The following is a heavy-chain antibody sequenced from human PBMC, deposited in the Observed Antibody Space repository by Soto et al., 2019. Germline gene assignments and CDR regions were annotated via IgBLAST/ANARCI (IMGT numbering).Heavy chain of an antibody. CDR1: GFTFSSYA. Sequence: EVQLLESGGGLVQPGGSLRLSCAASGFTFSSYAMSWVRQAPGKGLEWVSAISGSVGSTYYADSVKGRFTISRDNSRNTLYLQMNSLRAEDTAVYYCAKDRMVTMVRGALRWFDPWGQGTLVTVSS. V-gene: IGHV3-23*01. CDR2: ISGSVGST. D-gene: IGHD3-10*01. CDR3: AKDRMVTMVRGALRWFDP. J-gene: IGHJ5*02.